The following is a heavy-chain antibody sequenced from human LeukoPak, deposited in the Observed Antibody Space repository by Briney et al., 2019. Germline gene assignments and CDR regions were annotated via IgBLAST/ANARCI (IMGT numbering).Heavy chain of an antibody. Sequence: ASVKVSCKASGGTFNNFAVSWVRQAPGQGLEWVGGIIPMSGTANYAQKFQGRVTITADESTSTAYMELSSLRSEDTAIYYCASPVKYYDTWSGYPPFDYWGQGTLVTVSS. CDR3: ASPVKYYDTWSGYPPFDY. J-gene: IGHJ4*02. D-gene: IGHD3-3*01. V-gene: IGHV1-69*13. CDR2: IIPMSGTA. CDR1: GGTFNNFA.